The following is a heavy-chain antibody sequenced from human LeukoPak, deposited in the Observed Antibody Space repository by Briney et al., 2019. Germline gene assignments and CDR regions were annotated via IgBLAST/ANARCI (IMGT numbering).Heavy chain of an antibody. CDR3: ARGLYSTRGNWFDP. CDR2: INPNSGGT. V-gene: IGHV1-2*02. D-gene: IGHD4-11*01. CDR1: GYTFTGYF. Sequence: ASVKVSCKASGYTFTGYFMHWVRQAPGQGLEWMGWINPNSGGTNYAQKFQGRVTMTRDTSISTAYMELSRLRSDDTAVYYCARGLYSTRGNWFDPWGQGTLVTVSS. J-gene: IGHJ5*02.